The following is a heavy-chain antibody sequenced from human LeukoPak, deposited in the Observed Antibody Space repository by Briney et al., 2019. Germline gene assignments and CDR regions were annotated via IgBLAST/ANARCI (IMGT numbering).Heavy chain of an antibody. J-gene: IGHJ4*02. D-gene: IGHD1-26*01. CDR3: AREQVDY. Sequence: GGSLRLSCAASGFTFDDYAMHWVRQAPGKGLEWVSGISWNSGSIGYADSVKGRFTISRDNAKNSLYLQMNRLRAEDTAVYYCAREQVDYWGQGTLVTVSS. CDR1: GFTFDDYA. CDR2: ISWNSGSI. V-gene: IGHV3-9*01.